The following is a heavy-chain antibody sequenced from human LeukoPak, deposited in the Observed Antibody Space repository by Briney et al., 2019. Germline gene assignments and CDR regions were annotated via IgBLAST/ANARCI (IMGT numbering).Heavy chain of an antibody. CDR3: ATVRGSGSYVRYYYYYMDV. CDR1: GYTLTELS. CDR2: FDPEDGET. D-gene: IGHD3-10*01. Sequence: GASVKVSCTVSGYTLTELSMHWVRQAPGKGLEWMGGFDPEDGETIYAQKFQGRVTMTEDTSTDTAYMELSSLRSEDTAVYYCATVRGSGSYVRYYYYYMDVWGKGTTVTVSS. V-gene: IGHV1-24*01. J-gene: IGHJ6*03.